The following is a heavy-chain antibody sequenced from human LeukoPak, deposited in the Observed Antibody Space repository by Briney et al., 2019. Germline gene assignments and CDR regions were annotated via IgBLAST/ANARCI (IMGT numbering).Heavy chain of an antibody. J-gene: IGHJ3*02. CDR2: IYHSGST. CDR1: GYSISSGYY. V-gene: IGHV4-38-2*02. CDR3: ARRVQVGGAFDI. D-gene: IGHD1-26*01. Sequence: SETLSLTCTVSGYSISSGYYWGWIRQPPGKGLEWIGSIYHSGSTYYNPSLKSRVTISVDTSKNQFSLKLSSVTAADTAVYYCARRVQVGGAFDIWGQGTMVTVSS.